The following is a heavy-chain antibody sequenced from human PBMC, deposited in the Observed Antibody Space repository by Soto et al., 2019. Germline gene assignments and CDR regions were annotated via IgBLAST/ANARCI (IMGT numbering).Heavy chain of an antibody. CDR1: GGTFSSYA. CDR3: ARDRMILGYCSGGSCFGWFDP. V-gene: IGHV1-69*01. CDR2: IIPIFGTA. J-gene: IGHJ5*02. D-gene: IGHD2-15*01. Sequence: QVQLVQSGAEVKKPGSSVKVSCKASGGTFSSYAISWVRQAPGQGLEWMGGIIPIFGTANYAQKFQGRVTITADESTSTAYMELSRLRSEDTAVYYCARDRMILGYCSGGSCFGWFDPWGQGTLVTVSS.